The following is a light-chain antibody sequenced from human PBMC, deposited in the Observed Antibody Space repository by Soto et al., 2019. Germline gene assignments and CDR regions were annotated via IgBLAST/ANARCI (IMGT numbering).Light chain of an antibody. CDR3: CSYAGDYMFV. CDR2: EGT. CDR1: RSDVGAYNS. J-gene: IGLJ1*01. V-gene: IGLV2-8*01. Sequence: QSVLTQPPSASGSRGQSVTISCTGTRSDVGAYNSVSWYQQHPGKAPKLLIYEGTKRPSGVSDRFSGSKSDNTASLTISGLQAEDEGDYYCCSYAGDYMFVFGTGTKLTVL.